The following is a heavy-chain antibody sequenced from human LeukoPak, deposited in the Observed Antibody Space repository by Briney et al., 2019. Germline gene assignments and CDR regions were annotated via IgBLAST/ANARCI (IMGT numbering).Heavy chain of an antibody. Sequence: SETLSLTCAVYGGSFSAYYWSWIRQSPGKGLQWIAEVNHRGDTNYNPSVKGRVTISVDTFKNQFSLKVTSLPAADTAVYYCARGPTISETGYFDYWGQGTLVTVSS. D-gene: IGHD1-1*01. CDR3: ARGPTISETGYFDY. CDR2: VNHRGDT. J-gene: IGHJ4*03. CDR1: GGSFSAYY. V-gene: IGHV4-34*01.